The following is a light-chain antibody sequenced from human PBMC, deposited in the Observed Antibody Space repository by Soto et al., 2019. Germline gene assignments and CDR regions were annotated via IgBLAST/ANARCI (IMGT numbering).Light chain of an antibody. CDR1: SGHSSYA. Sequence: QSVLTQSPSASASLGASVKLTCTLSSGHSSYAIAWHQQQPEKGPRYLMKLNSDGSHSKGDGIPDRFSGSSSGAERYLTISSLQSEDEADYYCQTWGTGIQAVFCGGTQLTVL. V-gene: IGLV4-69*01. CDR2: LNSDGSH. CDR3: QTWGTGIQAV. J-gene: IGLJ7*01.